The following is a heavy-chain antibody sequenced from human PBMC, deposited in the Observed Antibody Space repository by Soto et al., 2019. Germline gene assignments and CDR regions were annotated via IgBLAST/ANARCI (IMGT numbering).Heavy chain of an antibody. Sequence: QVQLQESGPGLVEPSETLSLTCTVSGDSVSSGRYYWSWSRQPPGKGLEWIGYIYNSGSTNYKSSLKSRITISVGTSKNQFSLKLTSVTAADTAVYYCARSGAGSGWLGGQGTLVTVSS. CDR3: ARSGAGSGWL. V-gene: IGHV4-61*01. D-gene: IGHD6-19*01. J-gene: IGHJ4*02. CDR1: GDSVSSGRYY. CDR2: IYNSGST.